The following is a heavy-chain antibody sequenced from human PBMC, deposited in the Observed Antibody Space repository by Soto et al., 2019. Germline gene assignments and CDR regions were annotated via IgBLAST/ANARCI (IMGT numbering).Heavy chain of an antibody. CDR2: ISGSGGST. J-gene: IGHJ5*02. D-gene: IGHD1-26*01. CDR3: AKDALGLKVGALLLNWFDP. CDR1: GFTFSSYA. Sequence: GGSLRLSCAASGFTFSSYAMSWVRQAPGKGLEWVSAISGSGGSTYYADSVKGRFTISRDNSKNTLYLQMNSLRAEDTAVYYCAKDALGLKVGALLLNWFDPWGQGTLVTVSS. V-gene: IGHV3-23*01.